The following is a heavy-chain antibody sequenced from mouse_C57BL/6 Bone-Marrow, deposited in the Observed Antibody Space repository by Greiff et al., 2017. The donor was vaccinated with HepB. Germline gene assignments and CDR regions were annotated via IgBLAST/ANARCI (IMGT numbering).Heavy chain of an antibody. V-gene: IGHV1-69*01. Sequence: QVQLQQPGAELVMPGASVKLSCKASGYAFTSYWMHWVKQRPGQGLEWIGEIDPSDSYTNYNQKFKGKSTLTVDKSSSTAYMQLSSLTSEDSAVYYCAITTVVATRFYFDYWGQGTTLTVSS. CDR2: IDPSDSYT. J-gene: IGHJ2*01. CDR3: AITTVVATRFYFDY. CDR1: GYAFTSYW. D-gene: IGHD1-1*01.